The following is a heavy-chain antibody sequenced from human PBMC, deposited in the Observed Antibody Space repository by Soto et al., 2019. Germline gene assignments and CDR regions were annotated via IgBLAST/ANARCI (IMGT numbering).Heavy chain of an antibody. CDR2: IYHGGTT. Sequence: SETLSLTCTVSGYSIRSGSYWAWIRQPPGKGPEWIASIYHGGTTFYNPSLKSRITISVDTSNNQFSLKLTSVTAADTAVYYCARVHVMVVAGSTFDYWGHGTLVTVSS. D-gene: IGHD6-19*01. J-gene: IGHJ4*01. CDR3: ARVHVMVVAGSTFDY. V-gene: IGHV4-38-2*02. CDR1: GYSIRSGSY.